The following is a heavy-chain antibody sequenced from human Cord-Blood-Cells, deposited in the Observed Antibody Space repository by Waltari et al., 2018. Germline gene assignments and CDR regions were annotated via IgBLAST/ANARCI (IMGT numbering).Heavy chain of an antibody. D-gene: IGHD2-2*01. J-gene: IGHJ4*02. CDR2: INPSGGST. Sequence: QVQLVQSGAEVKKPGASVKVSCKASGYTFTSYYMHWVRQAPGQGVEWMGIINPSGGSTSDAQKFQGRVTMTRDTSTSTVYMELSSLGSEDTAVYYCARGSDIVVVPAAIPYYFDYWGQGTLVTVSS. V-gene: IGHV1-46*01. CDR1: GYTFTSYY. CDR3: ARGSDIVVVPAAIPYYFDY.